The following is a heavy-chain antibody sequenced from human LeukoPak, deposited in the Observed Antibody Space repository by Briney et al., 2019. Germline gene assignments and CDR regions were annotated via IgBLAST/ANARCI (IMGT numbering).Heavy chain of an antibody. D-gene: IGHD3-22*01. CDR1: GFTFSSYA. V-gene: IGHV3-23*01. J-gene: IGHJ4*02. Sequence: HPGGSLRLSCAASGFTFSSYAMSWVRQAPGKGLEWVSAISGSGGSTYYADSVKGRFTISRDDSKNTLYLQMNSLRAEDTAVYYCAKPVYYYDSPSEYWGQGTLVTVSS. CDR2: ISGSGGST. CDR3: AKPVYYYDSPSEY.